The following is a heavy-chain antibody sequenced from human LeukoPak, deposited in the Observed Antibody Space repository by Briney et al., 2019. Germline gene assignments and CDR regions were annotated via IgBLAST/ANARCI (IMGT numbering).Heavy chain of an antibody. J-gene: IGHJ4*02. CDR1: GFTFSSYA. CDR3: AKGGAGPAAPTPFDY. CDR2: ISGSGGST. V-gene: IGHV3-23*01. D-gene: IGHD2-2*01. Sequence: SGGSLRLSCAASGFTFSSYAMSWVRQAPGKGLEWVSAISGSGGSTYYADSVKGRFTISRDNSKNTLYLQMNSLRAEDTAVYYRAKGGAGPAAPTPFDYWGQGTLVTVSS.